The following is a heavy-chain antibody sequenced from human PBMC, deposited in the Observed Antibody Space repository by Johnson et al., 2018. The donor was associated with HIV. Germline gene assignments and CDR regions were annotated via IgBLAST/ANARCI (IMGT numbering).Heavy chain of an antibody. CDR3: ARDSPWELTAFDI. J-gene: IGHJ3*02. CDR1: GFTFHDSY. CDR2: INWNGGST. V-gene: IGHV3-20*04. D-gene: IGHD1-26*01. Sequence: VQLVESGGGLVKPGGSLRLSCAASGFTFHDSYMSWIRQAPGKGLEWVSGINWNGGSTGYADSVKGRFTISRDNAKNSLYLQMNSLRAEDTAVYYCARDSPWELTAFDIWGQGTMVTVSS.